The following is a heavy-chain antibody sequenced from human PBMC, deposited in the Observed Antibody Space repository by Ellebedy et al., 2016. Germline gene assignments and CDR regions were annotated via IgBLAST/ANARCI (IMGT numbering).Heavy chain of an antibody. V-gene: IGHV1-18*01. J-gene: IGHJ6*03. D-gene: IGHD4-17*01. Sequence: ASVKVSCKASGYTFTSYGISWVRQAPGQGLEWMGWISAYNGNTNYAQKLQGRVTMTTDTSTSTAYMELRSLRSDDTAVYYCARSLGDGDDYYYYMDVWGKGTTVTVSS. CDR1: GYTFTSYG. CDR3: ARSLGDGDDYYYYMDV. CDR2: ISAYNGNT.